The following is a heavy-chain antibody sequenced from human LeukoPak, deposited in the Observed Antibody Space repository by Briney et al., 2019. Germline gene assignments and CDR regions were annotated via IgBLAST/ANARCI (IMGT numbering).Heavy chain of an antibody. CDR1: GYTFTSYW. V-gene: IGHV5-51*01. CDR3: VRLSSRSCDY. D-gene: IGHD2-2*01. Sequence: GESLKISCKASGYTFTSYWNGWVRQVPGKGLEWMGIIYPGDSDTRYSPSFQGQVTISVDESISSASLQWSFLKASDTGMYYCVRLSSRSCDYWGQGTLVTVSS. CDR2: IYPGDSDT. J-gene: IGHJ4*02.